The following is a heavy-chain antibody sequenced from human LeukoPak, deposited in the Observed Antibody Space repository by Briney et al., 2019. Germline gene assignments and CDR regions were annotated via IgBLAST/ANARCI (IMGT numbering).Heavy chain of an antibody. D-gene: IGHD6-19*01. Sequence: ASVKVSCKASGYAFTSYGISWVRQAPGQGLEWMGWISAYNGNTNYAQKLQGRVTMTTDTSTSTAYMELRSLRSDDTAVYYCARGPVPYGVDYYMDVWGKGTTVTVSS. CDR3: ARGPVPYGVDYYMDV. J-gene: IGHJ6*03. CDR1: GYAFTSYG. CDR2: ISAYNGNT. V-gene: IGHV1-18*01.